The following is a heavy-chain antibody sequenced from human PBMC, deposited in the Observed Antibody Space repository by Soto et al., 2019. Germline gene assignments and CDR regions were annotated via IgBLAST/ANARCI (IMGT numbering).Heavy chain of an antibody. Sequence: QVQLVESGGGVVQPGRSLRLSCAASGFTFSSYAMHWVRQAPGKGLEWVAVISYDGSNKYYADSVKGRFTISRDNYKNKLYLQMNSLRAEDTAVYYCARDRVRYFDAPPNDYYGMDVWGQGTTVTVSS. CDR2: ISYDGSNK. V-gene: IGHV3-30-3*01. CDR3: ARDRVRYFDAPPNDYYGMDV. J-gene: IGHJ6*02. CDR1: GFTFSSYA. D-gene: IGHD3-9*01.